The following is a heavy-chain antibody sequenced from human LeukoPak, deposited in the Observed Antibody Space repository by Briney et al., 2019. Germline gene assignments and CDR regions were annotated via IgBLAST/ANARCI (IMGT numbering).Heavy chain of an antibody. Sequence: ASVKVSCKASGYTFTGYYMHWVRQAPGQGLEWMGWINPNSGGTNYAQKFQGRVTMTRDTSISTAYMELSGLRSDDTAVYYCARGEAVPAAPWGYWGQGTLVTVSS. CDR2: INPNSGGT. CDR1: GYTFTGYY. J-gene: IGHJ4*02. CDR3: ARGEAVPAAPWGY. V-gene: IGHV1-2*02. D-gene: IGHD2-2*01.